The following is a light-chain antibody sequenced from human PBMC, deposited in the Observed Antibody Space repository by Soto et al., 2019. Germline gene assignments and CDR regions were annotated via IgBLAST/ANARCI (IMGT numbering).Light chain of an antibody. CDR2: EGT. J-gene: IGLJ1*01. Sequence: QSVLTQPASVSGSIGQSITISCTGTSSDVGSYNLVSWYQQHPGKATKLMIYEGTKRPSGASNRFSGSKSGNTASLTISGLQAEDEADYYCCSYAGSSYVFGTGTKVTVL. CDR3: CSYAGSSYV. CDR1: SSDVGSYNL. V-gene: IGLV2-23*01.